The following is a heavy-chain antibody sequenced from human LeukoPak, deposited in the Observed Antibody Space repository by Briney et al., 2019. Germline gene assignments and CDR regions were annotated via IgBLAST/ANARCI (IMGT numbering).Heavy chain of an antibody. J-gene: IGHJ3*02. Sequence: GESLKISCQASGYTFVKYWIGWVRQMPGKGLEWMGIIYPGDSDTRYSPSFQGQVTISADKSISTAYLQWSSLKASDTAMYYCARLGTTVTTSRAFDIWGQGTMVTVSS. CDR1: GYTFVKYW. CDR2: IYPGDSDT. D-gene: IGHD4-17*01. V-gene: IGHV5-51*01. CDR3: ARLGTTVTTSRAFDI.